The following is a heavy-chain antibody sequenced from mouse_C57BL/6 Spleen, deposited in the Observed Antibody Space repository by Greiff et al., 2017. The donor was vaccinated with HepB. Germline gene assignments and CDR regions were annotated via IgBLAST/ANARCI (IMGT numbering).Heavy chain of an antibody. CDR3: ARSNYAMDY. D-gene: IGHD5-1*01. Sequence: VQLQQSGPGLVKPSQSLSLTCSVTGYSITSGYYWTWIRQFPGNNLDWLGYISYDGSNNYNQSLKNRISITRDTSKNQFFLKLNSVTTEDTSTYYCARSNYAMDYWGQGTSVTVSS. CDR2: ISYDGSN. CDR1: GYSITSGYY. J-gene: IGHJ4*01. V-gene: IGHV3-6*01.